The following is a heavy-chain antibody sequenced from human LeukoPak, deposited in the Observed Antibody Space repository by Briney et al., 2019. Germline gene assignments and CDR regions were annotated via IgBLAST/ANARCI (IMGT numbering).Heavy chain of an antibody. Sequence: PSGTLSLTCAVSGGSISSSNWWSWVRQPPGKGLEWIGEIYHSGSTNYNPSLKSRVTISVDKSKNQFSLKLSSVTAADTAVYYCGKKNTYSSRGWFDPWGQGTLVTVPS. CDR2: IYHSGST. D-gene: IGHD6-13*01. CDR1: GGSISSSNW. J-gene: IGHJ5*02. CDR3: GKKNTYSSRGWFDP. V-gene: IGHV4-4*02.